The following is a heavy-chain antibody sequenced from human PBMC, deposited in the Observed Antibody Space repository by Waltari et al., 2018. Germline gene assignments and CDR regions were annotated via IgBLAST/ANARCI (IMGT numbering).Heavy chain of an antibody. Sequence: VQLVQSGAEVKKPGSSVKVSCKASGGTFSSYAISWVRQAPGQGLEWMGRIIPIFGTANYAQKFQGRVTITTDESTSTAYMELSSLRSEDTAVYYCASSWNTVTLPDAFDIWGQGTMVTVSS. D-gene: IGHD4-17*01. CDR2: IIPIFGTA. CDR3: ASSWNTVTLPDAFDI. J-gene: IGHJ3*02. CDR1: GGTFSSYA. V-gene: IGHV1-69*05.